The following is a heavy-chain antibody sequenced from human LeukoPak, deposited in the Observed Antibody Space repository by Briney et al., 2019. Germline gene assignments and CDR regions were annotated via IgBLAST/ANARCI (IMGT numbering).Heavy chain of an antibody. CDR3: ARDRAAFGVVQVGY. CDR1: TFTFSRYW. J-gene: IGHJ4*02. D-gene: IGHD3-3*01. V-gene: IGHV3-74*01. Sequence: PGGSLRLSCAASTFTFSRYWMPWVRQAPGKGLVWVSRINSDGTNTYYADSVKGRFTISRDNTKNTLYLQMNSLRTEDTAVYYCARDRAAFGVVQVGYWGQGTLVTVSS. CDR2: INSDGTNT.